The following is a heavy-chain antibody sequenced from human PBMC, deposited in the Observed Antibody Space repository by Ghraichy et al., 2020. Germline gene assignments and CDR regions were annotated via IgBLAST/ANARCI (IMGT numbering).Heavy chain of an antibody. D-gene: IGHD2-21*02. Sequence: GESLNISCAASGFAYNSYWMNWVRQAPGKGLEWVAYIKYDGSAEYYVDSVKGRFAISRDNAKNSLFLQMNSLRAEETAVYYCARGWGRFDYWGQGTLVTVSS. CDR2: IKYDGSAE. V-gene: IGHV3-7*01. CDR1: GFAYNSYW. CDR3: ARGWGRFDY. J-gene: IGHJ4*02.